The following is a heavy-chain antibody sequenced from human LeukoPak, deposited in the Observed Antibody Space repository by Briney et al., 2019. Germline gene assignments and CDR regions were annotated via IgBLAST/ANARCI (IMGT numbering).Heavy chain of an antibody. J-gene: IGHJ3*02. V-gene: IGHV3-30*18. D-gene: IGHD3-10*01. CDR2: ISYDGSNK. CDR1: GFTFSSYG. CDR3: VKVMARGVIIVSAAFDI. Sequence: PGGSLRLSCAASGFTFSSYGMHWVRQAPGKGLEWVAVISYDGSNKYYADSVKGRFTISRDNSKNTLYLQMSSLRADDTAVYHCVKVMARGVIIVSAAFDIWGQGTMVTVSS.